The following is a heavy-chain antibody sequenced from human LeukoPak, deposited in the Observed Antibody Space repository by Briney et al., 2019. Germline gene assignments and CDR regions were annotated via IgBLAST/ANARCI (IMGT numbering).Heavy chain of an antibody. J-gene: IGHJ6*03. V-gene: IGHV5-51*01. Sequence: GESLKTSCKGSGYSFTSYWIGWVRQMPGKGLEWMGIIYPGDSDTRYSPSFQGQVTISADKSISTAYLQWSSLKASDTAMYYCARHRAARDYYYYYMDVWGKGTTVTVSS. D-gene: IGHD6-6*01. CDR2: IYPGDSDT. CDR1: GYSFTSYW. CDR3: ARHRAARDYYYYYMDV.